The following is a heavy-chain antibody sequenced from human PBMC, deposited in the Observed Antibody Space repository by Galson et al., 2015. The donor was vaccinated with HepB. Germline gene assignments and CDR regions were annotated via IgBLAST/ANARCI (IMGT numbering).Heavy chain of an antibody. CDR3: ARGEAYCSGGSCYRYYYYGMDV. V-gene: IGHV1-18*01. D-gene: IGHD2-15*01. CDR2: ISAYNGNT. CDR1: GYLFTSYG. Sequence: SCKASGYLFTSYGINWVRQAPGQGLEWMGWISAYNGNTNYAQMLQGRVTMTTDTSTSTAYLELRSLRSDDTAVYYCARGEAYCSGGSCYRYYYYGMDVWGQGTTVTVSS. J-gene: IGHJ6*02.